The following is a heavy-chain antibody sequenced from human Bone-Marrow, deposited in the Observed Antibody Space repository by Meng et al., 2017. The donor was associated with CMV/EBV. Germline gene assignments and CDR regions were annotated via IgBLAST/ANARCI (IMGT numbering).Heavy chain of an antibody. Sequence: GESLKISCAASGFTFSIYAMHWVRQAPGKGLEYVSAISSNGRSTYFADSVKGRFAISRDNSKNTLFLQMGSLRPEDMAVYYCARVGRGILTGYYLVNYGMDFWGQGTTVTVSS. CDR2: ISSNGRST. CDR1: GFTFSIYA. V-gene: IGHV3-64*02. J-gene: IGHJ6*02. CDR3: ARVGRGILTGYYLVNYGMDF. D-gene: IGHD3-9*01.